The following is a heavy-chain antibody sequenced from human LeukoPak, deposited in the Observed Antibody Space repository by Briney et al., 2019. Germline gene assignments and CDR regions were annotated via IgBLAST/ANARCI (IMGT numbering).Heavy chain of an antibody. CDR3: ARVRGGLWFGELSSWSFDY. Sequence: SETLSLTCTVSGGSISSYYWSWIRQPPGKGLEWIGYIYYSGSTNHNPSLKSRVTISVDTSKNQFSLKLSSVTAADTAVYYCARVRGGLWFGELSSWSFDYWGQGTPVTVSS. CDR1: GGSISSYY. D-gene: IGHD3-10*01. V-gene: IGHV4-59*01. CDR2: IYYSGST. J-gene: IGHJ4*02.